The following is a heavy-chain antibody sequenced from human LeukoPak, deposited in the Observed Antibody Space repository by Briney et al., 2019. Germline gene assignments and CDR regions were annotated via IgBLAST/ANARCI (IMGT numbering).Heavy chain of an antibody. J-gene: IGHJ4*02. V-gene: IGHV4-39*01. CDR1: GGSITSYY. CDR3: ASHRPWYGSGSYPY. D-gene: IGHD3-10*01. Sequence: SETLSLTCTVSGGSITSYYWGWIRQPPGKGLEWIGSIYYSGSTYYNPSLKSRVTISVDTSKNQFSLKLSSVTAADTAVYYCASHRPWYGSGSYPYWGQGTLVTVSS. CDR2: IYYSGST.